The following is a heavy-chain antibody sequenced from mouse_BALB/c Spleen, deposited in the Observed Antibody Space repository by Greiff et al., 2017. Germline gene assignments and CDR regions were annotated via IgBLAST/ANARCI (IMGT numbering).Heavy chain of an antibody. CDR2: IYPSDSYT. V-gene: IGHV1-69*02. Sequence: VQLQQPGAELVRPGASVKLSCKASGYTFTSYWINWVKQRPGQGLEWIGNIYPSDSYTNYNQKFKDKATLTVDKSSSTAYMQLSSPTSEDSAVYYCTRGGITNYFDYWGQGTTLTVSS. CDR3: TRGGITNYFDY. D-gene: IGHD2-4*01. J-gene: IGHJ2*01. CDR1: GYTFTSYW.